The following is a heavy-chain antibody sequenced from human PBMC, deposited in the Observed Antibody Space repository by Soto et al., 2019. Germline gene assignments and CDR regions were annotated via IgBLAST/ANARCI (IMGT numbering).Heavy chain of an antibody. Sequence: EVQLVESGGGLVQPGGSLKLSCAASGFTFSDSAMHWVRQASGKGLEWVGRIRNKGNNYATAYTASVKGRFTISRDDSKNTVYLQMNSLKIDDTAVYYWTSRRDWTAVDPLDYWGLGTLVTVSS. CDR1: GFTFSDSA. V-gene: IGHV3-73*02. D-gene: IGHD5-18*01. CDR3: TSRRDWTAVDPLDY. J-gene: IGHJ4*02. CDR2: IRNKGNNYAT.